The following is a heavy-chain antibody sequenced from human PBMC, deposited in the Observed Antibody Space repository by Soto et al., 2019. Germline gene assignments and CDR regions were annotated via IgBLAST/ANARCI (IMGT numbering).Heavy chain of an antibody. CDR3: ARGIHEGYMDV. D-gene: IGHD2-21*01. Sequence: EVQLVESGGGLVQPGGSLRLSCAASGFTFSSYSMNWVRQAPGKGLEWVSYISSSSSTIYYADSVKGRFTISRDNAKNSLYLQMNSLRAEDTAVYYCARGIHEGYMDVWGKVTTVTVSS. J-gene: IGHJ6*03. CDR2: ISSSSSTI. V-gene: IGHV3-48*01. CDR1: GFTFSSYS.